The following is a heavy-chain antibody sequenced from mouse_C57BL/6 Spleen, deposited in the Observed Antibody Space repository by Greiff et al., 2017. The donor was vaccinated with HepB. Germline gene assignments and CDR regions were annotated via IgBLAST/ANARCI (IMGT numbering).Heavy chain of an antibody. Sequence: QVQLQQPGTELVKPGASVKLSCKASGYTFTSYWMHWVKQRPGQGLEWIGNINPSNGGTNYNEKFKSKATLTVDKSSSTAYMQLSSLTSEDSAVYYCARTLGYDGDYYAMDYWGQGTSVTVSS. D-gene: IGHD2-2*01. V-gene: IGHV1-53*01. CDR3: ARTLGYDGDYYAMDY. J-gene: IGHJ4*01. CDR2: INPSNGGT. CDR1: GYTFTSYW.